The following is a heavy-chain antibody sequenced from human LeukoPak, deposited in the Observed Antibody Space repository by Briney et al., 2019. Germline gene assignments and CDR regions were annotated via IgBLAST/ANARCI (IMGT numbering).Heavy chain of an antibody. J-gene: IGHJ4*02. Sequence: EASVKVSCKASGYTFTSYGISWVRQAPGQGLEWMGWISAYNGNTNYAQKLQGRVTMTTDTSTSTAYMELRSLRSDDTAVYYCARGRGGRFWSGYYCYWGQGTLVTVSS. CDR3: ARGRGGRFWSGYYCY. CDR2: ISAYNGNT. D-gene: IGHD3-3*01. V-gene: IGHV1-18*01. CDR1: GYTFTSYG.